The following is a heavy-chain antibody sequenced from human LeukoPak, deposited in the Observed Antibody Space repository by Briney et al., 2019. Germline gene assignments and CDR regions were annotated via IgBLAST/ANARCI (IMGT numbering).Heavy chain of an antibody. D-gene: IGHD2-21*02. Sequence: GGPLRLSCAASGFTFSSYVMKWVRQAPGKGLEGVSGISGDGSSTYYTDSVKGRFTISRDNSQNTLCLQMNSLRAEDTAIYYCAKAQLRVTTGIDNWGQGTLVTVSS. J-gene: IGHJ4*02. V-gene: IGHV3-23*01. CDR2: ISGDGSST. CDR3: AKAQLRVTTGIDN. CDR1: GFTFSSYV.